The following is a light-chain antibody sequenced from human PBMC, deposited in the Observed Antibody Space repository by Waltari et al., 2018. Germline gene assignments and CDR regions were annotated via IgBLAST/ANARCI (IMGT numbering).Light chain of an antibody. J-gene: IGKJ2*01. CDR2: DTS. Sequence: EIVMTQSPATLSMSPGERATLSCRASQSISTNLAWYQQRPGQAPRLLIYDTSTRATGIPVKFSGSGSGTEFTLTISELQPEDFAVYYCQQYNNWPPLYTFGQGTKLDIK. V-gene: IGKV3-15*01. CDR1: QSISTN. CDR3: QQYNNWPPLYT.